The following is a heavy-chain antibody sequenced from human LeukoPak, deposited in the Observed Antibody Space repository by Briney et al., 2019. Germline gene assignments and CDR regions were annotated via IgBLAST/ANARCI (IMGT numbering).Heavy chain of an antibody. Sequence: SETLSLTCTVSGGSISSYYWTRIRQPAGKGLEWIGHIYVRGSTNANPSLKSRVTMSVDTSKNQFSLKLISVTAADTAVYYCARAERASTPHFDYWGQGTLVTVSS. J-gene: IGHJ4*02. CDR1: GGSISSYY. CDR3: ARAERASTPHFDY. CDR2: IYVRGST. V-gene: IGHV4-4*07. D-gene: IGHD1-1*01.